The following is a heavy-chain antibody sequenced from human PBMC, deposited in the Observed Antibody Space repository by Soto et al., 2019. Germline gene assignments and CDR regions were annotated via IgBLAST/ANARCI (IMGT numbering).Heavy chain of an antibody. CDR1: GGSFSGYY. J-gene: IGHJ3*02. Sequence: PSETLSLTCAVYGGSFSGYYWSWIRQPPGKGLEWIGEINHSGSTNYNPSLKSRVTISVDTSKNQFSLKLSSVTAADTAVYYCAREARWNYYDSSGSDAFDIWGQGTMVTVSS. D-gene: IGHD3-22*01. CDR2: INHSGST. V-gene: IGHV4-34*01. CDR3: AREARWNYYDSSGSDAFDI.